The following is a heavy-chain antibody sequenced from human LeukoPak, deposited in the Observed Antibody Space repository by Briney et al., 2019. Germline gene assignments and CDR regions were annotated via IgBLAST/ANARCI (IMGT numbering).Heavy chain of an antibody. CDR3: ATLTYCSSTSCSSGAFDI. CDR2: IYPGDSDT. V-gene: IGHV5-51*01. CDR1: GYSFTSYW. Sequence: GESLKISCKGSGYSFTSYWIGWVRQMPGKGLEWMGIIYPGDSDTRYSPSFQGQVTISADKSISTAYLQWSSLKASDTAMYYCATLTYCSSTSCSSGAFDIWGQGTMVTVSS. J-gene: IGHJ3*02. D-gene: IGHD2-2*01.